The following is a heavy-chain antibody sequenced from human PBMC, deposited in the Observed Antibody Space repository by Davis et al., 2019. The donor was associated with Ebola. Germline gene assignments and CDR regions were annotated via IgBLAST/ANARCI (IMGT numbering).Heavy chain of an antibody. CDR1: GYSFTSYW. V-gene: IGHV5-51*01. D-gene: IGHD3-10*01. CDR2: IYPGDSYT. CDR3: ARLRGFERIGDLFWFDP. J-gene: IGHJ5*02. Sequence: GESLKISCKGSGYSFTSYWIGWVRQMPGKGLEWMGIIYPGDSYTTYSPSFQGHVTISTDKSINTAFLQWSSLKASDTAVYYCARLRGFERIGDLFWFDPWGQGTLVTVSS.